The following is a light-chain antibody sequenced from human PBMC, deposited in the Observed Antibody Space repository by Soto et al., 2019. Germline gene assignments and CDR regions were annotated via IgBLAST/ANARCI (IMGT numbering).Light chain of an antibody. J-gene: IGKJ1*01. V-gene: IGKV3-20*01. CDR1: QSVTTQ. CDR3: QQYGGSTRT. Sequence: IVLTQSPGTLSLSPGERATLSCRASQSVTTQLAWYQQKPGQAPRLIIHGASSRATGVPDRITGSGSGTDFTLSISRLEPEDFEVYYCQQYGGSTRTFGQGTTVDIK. CDR2: GAS.